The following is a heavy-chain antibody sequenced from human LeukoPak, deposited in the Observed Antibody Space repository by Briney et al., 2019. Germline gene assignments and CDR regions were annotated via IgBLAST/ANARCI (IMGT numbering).Heavy chain of an antibody. CDR2: IYYSGSI. V-gene: IGHV4-61*01. CDR3: ARVMVRGVQS. J-gene: IGHJ5*02. CDR1: GGSISSSSYY. D-gene: IGHD3-10*01. Sequence: SETLSLTCTVSGGSISSSSYYWSWIRQPPGMGLEWIGYIYYSGSINYNPSLKSRVTISVDTSKNQFSLKLSSVTAAVTPVYYCARVMVRGVQSWGKGTLVTVCS.